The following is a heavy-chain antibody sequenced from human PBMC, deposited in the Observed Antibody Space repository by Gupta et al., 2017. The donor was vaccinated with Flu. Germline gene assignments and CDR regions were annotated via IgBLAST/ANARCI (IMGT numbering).Heavy chain of an antibody. J-gene: IGHJ4*02. CDR1: GFTFRAHT. CDR3: GKDEKTTAVPGTATDR. V-gene: IGHV3-21*06. D-gene: IGHD6-19*01. Sequence: EVQLVESGGGLVKPGGSLRLSCAASGFTFRAHTMNWVRQVPGKGLEWVSSISRDSVFIFYADSVKGRFTVSRDNAENSLYLQMNSLRVEDAAVYYGGKDEKTTAVPGTATDRWGQGTLVTVSS. CDR2: ISRDSVFI.